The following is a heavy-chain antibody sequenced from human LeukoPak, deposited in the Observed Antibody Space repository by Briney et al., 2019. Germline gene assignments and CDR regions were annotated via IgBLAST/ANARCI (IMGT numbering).Heavy chain of an antibody. Sequence: PSETLSLTCTVSGGSISSYYWSWIRQPPGKGLEWIGYIYYSGSTNYNPSLKSRVTISVDTSNNQFSLKLSSVTAADTAVYYCARRPLSSYYFDYWGQGTLVTVSS. CDR1: GGSISSYY. CDR3: ARRPLSSYYFDY. D-gene: IGHD2/OR15-2a*01. J-gene: IGHJ4*02. V-gene: IGHV4-59*08. CDR2: IYYSGST.